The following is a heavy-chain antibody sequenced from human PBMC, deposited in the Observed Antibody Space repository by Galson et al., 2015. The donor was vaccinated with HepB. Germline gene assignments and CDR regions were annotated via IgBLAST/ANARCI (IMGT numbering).Heavy chain of an antibody. D-gene: IGHD3-10*01. Sequence: SLRLSCAASGFTFSSYEMNWVRQVPGKGLEWVSYIGGSGSPIFYADSAKGRFTISRDNAKNSLYLQMSSPRAEDTAVYYCAREGVTLVRGVTLAAADDAFDVWGQGTMVIVSS. CDR3: AREGVTLVRGVTLAAADDAFDV. V-gene: IGHV3-48*03. J-gene: IGHJ3*01. CDR1: GFTFSSYE. CDR2: IGGSGSPI.